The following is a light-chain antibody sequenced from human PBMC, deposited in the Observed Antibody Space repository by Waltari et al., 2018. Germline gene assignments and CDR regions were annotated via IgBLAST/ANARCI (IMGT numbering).Light chain of an antibody. J-gene: IGLJ2*01. CDR1: SSDVGSYNL. Sequence: QSALTQPASVSGSPGQSITISCTGTSSDVGSYNLVSWYQQYPGKAPKLMIYEGTERPSVVSNRFSGSKSGNTASLTISGLQAEDEADYYCSSFAGSSTLFGGGTKLTVL. CDR3: SSFAGSSTL. CDR2: EGT. V-gene: IGLV2-23*01.